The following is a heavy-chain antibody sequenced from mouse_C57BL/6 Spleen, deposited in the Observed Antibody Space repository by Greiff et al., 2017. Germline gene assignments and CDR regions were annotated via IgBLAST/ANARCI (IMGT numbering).Heavy chain of an antibody. J-gene: IGHJ3*01. CDR1: GFNIKDYY. CDR3: TTHYGSSDEGFAY. V-gene: IGHV14-1*01. CDR2: IDPEDGDT. D-gene: IGHD1-1*01. Sequence: EVQLQQSGAELVRPGASVKLSCTASGFNIKDYYMHWVKQRPEQGLEWIGRIDPEDGDTEYAPKFQGKATMTADTSSNTAYLQLSSLTSEDTAVYYCTTHYGSSDEGFAYWGQGTLVTVSA.